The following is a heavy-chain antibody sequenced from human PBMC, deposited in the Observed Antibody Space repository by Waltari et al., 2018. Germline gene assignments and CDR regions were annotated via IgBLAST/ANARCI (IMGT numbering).Heavy chain of an antibody. CDR3: VADISELGRGEFDY. D-gene: IGHD3-10*01. V-gene: IGHV3-15*01. CDR1: GFNFNYAW. CDR2: IKSKTSGGAA. Sequence: EVQLVESGGGLVNPGGSLGLSCVTSGFNFNYAWMSWFRQAPGKGLELVGLIKSKTSGGAADYAAPVKGRFTISRDDSQNTVFLRMNNLKTEDTAVYFCVADISELGRGEFDYWAQGTLVNVSS. J-gene: IGHJ4*02.